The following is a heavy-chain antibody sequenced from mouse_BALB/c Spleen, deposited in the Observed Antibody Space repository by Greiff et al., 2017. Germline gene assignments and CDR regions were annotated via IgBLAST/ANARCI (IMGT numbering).Heavy chain of an antibody. V-gene: IGHV14-3*02. CDR1: GFNIKDTY. Sequence: VQLQQSGAELVKPGASVKLSCTASGFNIKDTYMHWVKQRPEQGLEWIGRIDPANGNTKYDPKFQGKATITADTSSNTAYLQLSSLTSEDTAVYYCARSGGSSLRAMDYWGQGTSVTVSA. CDR2: IDPANGNT. D-gene: IGHD1-1*01. CDR3: ARSGGSSLRAMDY. J-gene: IGHJ4*01.